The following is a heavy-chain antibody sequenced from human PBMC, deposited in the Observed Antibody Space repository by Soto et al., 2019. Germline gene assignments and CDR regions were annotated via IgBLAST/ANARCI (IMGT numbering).Heavy chain of an antibody. CDR1: GFTFSSYA. CDR2: ISYDGSNK. Sequence: QVQLVESGGGVVQPGRSLRLSCAASGFTFSSYAMHWVRQAPGKGLEWVAVISYDGSNKYYADSVKGRFTISRDNSKNXLXXQMNSLRAEDTAVYYCARDPDYYDSSGYYYWYFDLWGRGTLVTVSS. CDR3: ARDPDYYDSSGYYYWYFDL. J-gene: IGHJ2*01. V-gene: IGHV3-30-3*01. D-gene: IGHD3-22*01.